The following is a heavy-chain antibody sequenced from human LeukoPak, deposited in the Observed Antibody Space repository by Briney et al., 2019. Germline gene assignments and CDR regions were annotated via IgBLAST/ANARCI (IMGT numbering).Heavy chain of an antibody. CDR1: GYTFTGYY. J-gene: IGHJ3*02. CDR3: ARPVHPIAAAGMHAFDI. Sequence: ASVKVSCKASGYTFTGYYIHWVRQAPGQGLEWMGCINPNSGTDDTNYAQKLQGRVTMTTDTSTSTAYMELRSLRSDDTAVYYCARPVHPIAAAGMHAFDIWGQGTMVTVSS. D-gene: IGHD6-13*01. CDR2: INPNSGTDDT. V-gene: IGHV1-2*02.